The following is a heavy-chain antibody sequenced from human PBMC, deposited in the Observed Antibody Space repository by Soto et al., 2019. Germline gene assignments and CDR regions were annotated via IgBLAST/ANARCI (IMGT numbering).Heavy chain of an antibody. Sequence: GGSLRLSCAASGFTFTTYAMSWVRQASGKGLEWVSVISDSGSTVYADSGKGRFTISRDNSNNTLFLQMNSLRAEDTAVYYCAKERVDYGDYVDWGQGTLVTVSS. V-gene: IGHV3-23*01. CDR2: ISDSGST. CDR3: AKERVDYGDYVD. CDR1: GFTFTTYA. D-gene: IGHD4-17*01. J-gene: IGHJ4*02.